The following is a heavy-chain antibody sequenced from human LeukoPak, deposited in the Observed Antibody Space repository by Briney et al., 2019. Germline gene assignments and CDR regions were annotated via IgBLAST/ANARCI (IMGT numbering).Heavy chain of an antibody. V-gene: IGHV1-69*04. Sequence: GASVTVSCKASGGTFSSYAISWVRQAPGQGLEWMGRIIPIFGIANYAQKFQGRVTITADKSTSTAYMELSSLRSEDTAVYYCARGHFYCSGGSCYGYWGQGTLVTVSS. J-gene: IGHJ4*02. CDR3: ARGHFYCSGGSCYGY. CDR2: IIPIFGIA. CDR1: GGTFSSYA. D-gene: IGHD2-15*01.